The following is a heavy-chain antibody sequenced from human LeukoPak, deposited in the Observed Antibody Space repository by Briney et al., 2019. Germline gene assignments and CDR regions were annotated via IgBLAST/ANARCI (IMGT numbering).Heavy chain of an antibody. D-gene: IGHD6-13*01. CDR3: ARQLGIAAAAPRGVNWFDP. J-gene: IGHJ5*02. CDR1: GGSISSYY. V-gene: IGHV4-4*09. Sequence: SETLSLTCTVSGGSISSYYWSWIRQPPGKGLEWIGYIYTSGSTNYNPSLKSRVTISVDTSKNQFPLKLSSVTAADTAVYYCARQLGIAAAAPRGVNWFDPWGQGTLVTVSS. CDR2: IYTSGST.